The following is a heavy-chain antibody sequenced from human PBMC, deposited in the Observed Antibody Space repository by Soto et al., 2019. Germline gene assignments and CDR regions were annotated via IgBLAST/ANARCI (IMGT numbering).Heavy chain of an antibody. Sequence: SVKVSCKASGGTFSSYAISWVRQAPGQGLEWMGGIIPIFGTANYAQKFQGRVTITADESTSTAYMELSSLRSEDTAVYYCARGRARAYYYDSSGYYPWAFDIWG. CDR3: ARGRARAYYYDSSGYYPWAFDI. CDR1: GGTFSSYA. D-gene: IGHD3-22*01. CDR2: IIPIFGTA. V-gene: IGHV1-69*13. J-gene: IGHJ3*02.